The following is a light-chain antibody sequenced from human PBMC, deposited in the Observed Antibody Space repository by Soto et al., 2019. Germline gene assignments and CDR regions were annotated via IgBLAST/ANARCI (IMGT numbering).Light chain of an antibody. CDR1: QSAGSW. CDR2: DAS. CDR3: QQYSSYSVT. Sequence: DIQMTQSPSTLSASVGDRVTITCRASQSAGSWLAWYQQKPGRAPKLLISDASSLEGGVPSRFSGSGSGTEFSLTINGLQPDDFATYYCQQYSSYSVTFGPGTKVEIK. V-gene: IGKV1-5*01. J-gene: IGKJ1*01.